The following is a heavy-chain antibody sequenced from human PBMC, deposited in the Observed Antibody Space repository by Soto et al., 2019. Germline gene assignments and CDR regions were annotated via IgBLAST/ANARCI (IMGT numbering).Heavy chain of an antibody. CDR1: GGSISSGGYS. J-gene: IGHJ4*02. V-gene: IGHV4-30-2*01. CDR2: IYHSGST. Sequence: QLQLQESGSGLVKPSQTLSLTCAVSGGSISSGGYSWSWIRQPPGQGLEWIGYIYHSGSTYYNPSPKSRVTISVDRSKNQFSLKLSSVTAADTAVYYCARGSGGWGYYFDYWGQGTLVTVSS. CDR3: ARGSGGWGYYFDY. D-gene: IGHD6-19*01.